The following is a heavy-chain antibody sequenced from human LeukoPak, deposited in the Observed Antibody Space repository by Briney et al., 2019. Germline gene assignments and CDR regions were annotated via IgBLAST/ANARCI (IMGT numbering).Heavy chain of an antibody. CDR1: GYTLTELS. Sequence: GASVKVSCKVSGYTLTELSMHWVRQAPGKGLEWMGGFDPEDGETIYAQKFQGRVTMTEDTSTDTAYMELSSLRSEDTAVYYCARLVPTILYCGGDCPSGAFDIWGQGTMVTVSS. CDR2: FDPEDGET. CDR3: ARLVPTILYCGGDCPSGAFDI. J-gene: IGHJ3*02. V-gene: IGHV1-24*01. D-gene: IGHD2-21*02.